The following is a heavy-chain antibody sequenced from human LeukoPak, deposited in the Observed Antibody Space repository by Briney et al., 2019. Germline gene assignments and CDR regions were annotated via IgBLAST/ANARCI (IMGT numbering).Heavy chain of an antibody. CDR2: IYYSGST. D-gene: IGHD1-26*01. CDR1: GGSISSSHYY. Sequence: SETLSLTCTVSGGSISSSHYYWGWIRQPPGKGLEWIASIYYSGSTYYNPSLKSRVTISVDTSKNQLSLKLSSLTAADTAVYYCARHEYSGSYYGLSWFDPWGQGTLVTVSS. CDR3: ARHEYSGSYYGLSWFDP. J-gene: IGHJ5*02. V-gene: IGHV4-39*01.